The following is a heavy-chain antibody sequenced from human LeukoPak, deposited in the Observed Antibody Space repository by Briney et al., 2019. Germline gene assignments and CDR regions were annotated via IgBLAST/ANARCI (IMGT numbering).Heavy chain of an antibody. J-gene: IGHJ6*03. D-gene: IGHD3-22*01. CDR3: AREGFNGYYYPYYYYYYMDV. V-gene: IGHV1-8*01. Sequence: ASVKVSCKASGYTFTSYDINWVRQATGQGLEWMGWMNPNSVKTGYAQKFQGRVTMTRNTSISTAYMELSSLRSEDTAVYYCAREGFNGYYYPYYYYYYMDVWAKGTTVTISS. CDR2: MNPNSVKT. CDR1: GYTFTSYD.